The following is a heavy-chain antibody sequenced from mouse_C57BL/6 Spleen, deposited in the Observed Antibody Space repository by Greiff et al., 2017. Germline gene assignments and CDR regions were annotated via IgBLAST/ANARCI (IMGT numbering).Heavy chain of an antibody. V-gene: IGHV2-4*01. J-gene: IGHJ4*01. D-gene: IGHD2-2*01. CDR3: AKNEGGYPYAMDY. CDR1: GFSLTSYG. CDR2: IWSGGST. Sequence: QVQLQQSGPGLVQPSQSLSITCTVSGFSLTSYGVNWVRQPPGKGLEWLGVIWSGGSTDYNAAFISRLSISKDNSKSQVFFKMNSLQADDTAIYYCAKNEGGYPYAMDYWGQGTSVTVSS.